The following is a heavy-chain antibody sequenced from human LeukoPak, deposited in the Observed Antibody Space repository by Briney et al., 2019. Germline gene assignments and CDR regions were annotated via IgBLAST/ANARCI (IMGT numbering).Heavy chain of an antibody. CDR2: IYTSGST. V-gene: IGHV4-61*02. CDR3: ARVLVGASYYYYYMDV. CDR1: GGSISSGSYY. J-gene: IGHJ6*03. Sequence: SQTLSLTCTVSGGSISSGSYYWSWIRQPAGKGLEWIGRIYTSGSTNYNPFLKSRVTISVDTSNNQFSLKLSSVTAADTAVYYCARVLVGASYYYYYMDVWGKGTTVTVSS. D-gene: IGHD1-26*01.